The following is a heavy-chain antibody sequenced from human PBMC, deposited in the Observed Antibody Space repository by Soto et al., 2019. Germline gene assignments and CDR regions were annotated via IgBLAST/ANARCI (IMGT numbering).Heavy chain of an antibody. Sequence: ASVKVSCKASGYTFTNYGIHWVRQAPGQRLEWMEWINAGNGNTKYSQKFQGRVIITRDTSASTAYMELSSLRSEDTAVFYCARAGYSSGWYHWYFDFWGRGTLVTVSS. CDR3: ARAGYSSGWYHWYFDF. V-gene: IGHV1-3*01. D-gene: IGHD6-19*01. CDR1: GYTFTNYG. J-gene: IGHJ2*01. CDR2: INAGNGNT.